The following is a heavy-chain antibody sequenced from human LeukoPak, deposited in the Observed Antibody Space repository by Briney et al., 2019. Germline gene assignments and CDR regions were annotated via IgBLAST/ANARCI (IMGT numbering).Heavy chain of an antibody. CDR3: ATGSPYSSGRDY. J-gene: IGHJ4*02. CDR1: GYTFTDYY. V-gene: IGHV1-69-2*01. D-gene: IGHD6-19*01. Sequence: GASVKVSCKVSGYTFTDYYMHWVQQAPGKGLEWMGLVDPEDGETIYAEKFRGRVTITADTSTDTAYMELSSLRSEDTAVYYCATGSPYSSGRDYWGQGTLVTVSS. CDR2: VDPEDGET.